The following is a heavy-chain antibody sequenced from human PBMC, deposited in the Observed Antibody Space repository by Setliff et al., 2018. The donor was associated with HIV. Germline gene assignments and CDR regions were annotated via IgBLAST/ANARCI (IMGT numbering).Heavy chain of an antibody. V-gene: IGHV1-2*02. D-gene: IGHD1-1*01. CDR1: GYTFTNYG. J-gene: IGHJ5*02. CDR3: ARSNLEPTSRLFDP. Sequence: ASVKVSCKASGYTFTNYGISWVRQAPGQGLEWMGWINPNSGGTNYAQKFQGRVTMTRDTSISTAYMELSRLRSDDTAVYYCARSNLEPTSRLFDPWGPGTLVTVSS. CDR2: INPNSGGT.